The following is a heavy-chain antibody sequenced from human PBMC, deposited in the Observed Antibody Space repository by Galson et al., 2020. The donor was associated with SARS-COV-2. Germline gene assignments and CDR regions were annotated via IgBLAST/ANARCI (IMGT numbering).Heavy chain of an antibody. D-gene: IGHD6-13*01. Sequence: GESLKISCAASGFTFSSYAMNWVRQAPGEGLEWVSAISGSGDTTHYAGSVNGRFTISRDNSKNTLYMQMNSVRAEDTAIYYCTKRLYSSSQSETRGMDVWGQGATVTVSS. V-gene: IGHV3-23*01. CDR1: GFTFSSYA. J-gene: IGHJ6*02. CDR2: ISGSGDTT. CDR3: TKRLYSSSQSETRGMDV.